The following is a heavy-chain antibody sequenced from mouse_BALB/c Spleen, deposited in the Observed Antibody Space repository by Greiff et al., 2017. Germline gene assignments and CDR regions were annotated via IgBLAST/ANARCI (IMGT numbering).Heavy chain of an antibody. CDR2: INSNGGST. V-gene: IGHV5-6-3*01. CDR1: GFTFSSYG. Sequence: EVKLMESGGGLVQPGGSLKLSCAASGFTFSSYGMSWVRQTPDKRLELVATINSNGGSTYYPDSVKGRFTISRDNAKNTLYLQMSSLKSEDTAMYYCAREGRYGYWGQGTTLTVSS. D-gene: IGHD2-10*02. J-gene: IGHJ2*01. CDR3: AREGRYGY.